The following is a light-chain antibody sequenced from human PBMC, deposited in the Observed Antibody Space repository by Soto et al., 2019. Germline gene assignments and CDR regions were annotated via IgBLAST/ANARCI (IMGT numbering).Light chain of an antibody. V-gene: IGKV1-39*01. CDR2: AAS. CDR1: QTTNNY. Sequence: DIQMTQSPSSLSASVGDRVTITCRASQTTNNYLNWYQLKPGKAPKPLIYAASTLQTGVPSRFTGSGSGTEFTLTISSLQPDDFATYYCQQYSTYPWTFGQGTKVDIK. CDR3: QQYSTYPWT. J-gene: IGKJ1*01.